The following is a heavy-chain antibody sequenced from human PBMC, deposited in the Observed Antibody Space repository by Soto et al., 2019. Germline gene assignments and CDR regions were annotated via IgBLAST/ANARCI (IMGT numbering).Heavy chain of an antibody. J-gene: IGHJ5*02. Sequence: QVPLVQSGAEVKKPGSSVTVSCKASGGTFSSYAIHWGRQAPGQGLEWMGGIIPMYGPAKYAQRFQGRVPITADESTTTVYMELTSMTSQDTDVYYFAGVTSMVRGVIDNWFDPWGHGTLVTVSS. D-gene: IGHD3-10*01. V-gene: IGHV1-69*01. CDR3: AGVTSMVRGVIDNWFDP. CDR1: GGTFSSYA. CDR2: IIPMYGPA.